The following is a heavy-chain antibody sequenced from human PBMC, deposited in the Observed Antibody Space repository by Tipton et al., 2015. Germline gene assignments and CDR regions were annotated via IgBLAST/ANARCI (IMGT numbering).Heavy chain of an antibody. D-gene: IGHD4-23*01. CDR2: IQYSGGT. V-gene: IGHV4-59*01. Sequence: LRLSCSVSSDSISKYYWSWIRQPPGKELQWIGYIQYSGGTNYNLSLESRVSMSVDTSKTQFSLEMRSVTATDTAVYYCARARGRHGGLFDYWGQGTLVTVSS. J-gene: IGHJ4*02. CDR3: ARARGRHGGLFDY. CDR1: SDSISKYY.